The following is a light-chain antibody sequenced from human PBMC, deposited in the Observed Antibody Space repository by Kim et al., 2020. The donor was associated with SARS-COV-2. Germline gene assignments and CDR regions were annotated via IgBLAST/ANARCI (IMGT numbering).Light chain of an antibody. Sequence: SYELTQPPSVSVSPGQTASITCSGDKLGEKYACWYQQKPGQSPVLVIYQDSKRPSGIPERFSGSNSGNTATLTISGTQATDEADYYCQAWDSSTYVFATG. CDR1: KLGEKY. CDR2: QDS. CDR3: QAWDSSTYV. V-gene: IGLV3-1*01. J-gene: IGLJ1*01.